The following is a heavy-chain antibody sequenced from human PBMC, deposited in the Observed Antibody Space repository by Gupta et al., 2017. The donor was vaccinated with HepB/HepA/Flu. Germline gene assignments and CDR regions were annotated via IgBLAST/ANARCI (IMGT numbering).Heavy chain of an antibody. J-gene: IGHJ6*02. Sequence: QVQLVASGGGVGQPGRSLRLSCAASGFPLRSYAMHWVRQAPGKGLEWVAVISYDGSNKYYADSVKGRFTISRDNSKNTLYLQMNSLRAEDTAVYYCARVLGCSSTSCYAPDYGMDVWGQGTTVTVSS. D-gene: IGHD2-2*01. CDR1: GFPLRSYA. CDR3: ARVLGCSSTSCYAPDYGMDV. CDR2: ISYDGSNK. V-gene: IGHV3-30-3*01.